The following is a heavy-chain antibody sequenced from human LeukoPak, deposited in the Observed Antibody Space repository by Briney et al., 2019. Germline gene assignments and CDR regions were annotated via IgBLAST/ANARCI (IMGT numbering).Heavy chain of an antibody. CDR1: GFTFSRYA. Sequence: GGSLRLSCAASGFTFSRYAMLWVRQSPGKGLEWVSAIGGSDGTTYYADSVKGRCIISRDNYKNILYLQMNSLRVEDTAIYYCAKVLDSXXXPDYWGQGTLATVSS. J-gene: IGHJ4*02. V-gene: IGHV3-23*01. CDR2: IGGSDGTT. D-gene: IGHD3-3*01. CDR3: AKVLDSXXXPDY.